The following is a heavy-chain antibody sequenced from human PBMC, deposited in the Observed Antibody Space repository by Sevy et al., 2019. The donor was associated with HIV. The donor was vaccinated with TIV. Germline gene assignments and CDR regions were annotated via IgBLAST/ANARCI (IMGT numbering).Heavy chain of an antibody. J-gene: IGHJ4*02. CDR1: GFTFDDYT. D-gene: IGHD1-26*01. V-gene: IGHV3-9*01. CDR3: VKDRSGGYSFDY. Sequence: GGSLRLSCAASGFTFDDYTMNWVRQPPGKGLEWVSGISWSSGNIAYADSVEGRFTISRDNAKNSLYLQINSLRIEDTALYYCVKDRSGGYSFDYWGQGTLVTVSS. CDR2: ISWSSGNI.